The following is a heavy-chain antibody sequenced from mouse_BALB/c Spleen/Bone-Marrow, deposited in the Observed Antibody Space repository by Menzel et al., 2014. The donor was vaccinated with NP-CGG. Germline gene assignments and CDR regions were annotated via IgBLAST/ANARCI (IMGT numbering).Heavy chain of an antibody. V-gene: IGHV1-69*02. CDR2: IYPSDSYT. CDR1: GYTFTSYW. D-gene: IGHD1-1*01. Sequence: VKLVESGAELVRPGASVKLSCKASGYTFTSYWINWVKQRPGQGLEWIGNIYPSDSYTNYNQNFKDKATLTVDKSSSTAYMQLSSPTSEDSAVYYCTRTTEGFDYWGQGTTRTVS. CDR3: TRTTEGFDY. J-gene: IGHJ2*01.